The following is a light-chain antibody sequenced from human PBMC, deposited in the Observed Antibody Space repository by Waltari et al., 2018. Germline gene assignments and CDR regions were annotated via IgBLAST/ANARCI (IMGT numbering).Light chain of an antibody. V-gene: IGKV1-5*03. CDR1: QTVGTW. CDR2: MAY. J-gene: IGKJ2*01. CDR3: QQYSSFST. Sequence: DIQMTQSPSTLSASVGDRVTISCRDSQTVGTWLAWYQQKPGKVPKLLIYMAYSLESGVPSRFSGSGSETEFTHTSNNLQPDDFATYSCQQYSSFSTFGQGTKVDI.